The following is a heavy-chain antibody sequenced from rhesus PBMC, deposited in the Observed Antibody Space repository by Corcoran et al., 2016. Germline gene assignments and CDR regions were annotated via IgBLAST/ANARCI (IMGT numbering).Heavy chain of an antibody. D-gene: IGHD4-29*01. V-gene: IGHV4-106*01. CDR3: ARDLYYGSSPYYCDY. Sequence: QVQLQESGPGLVTPSETLSLTCAVSGGSIRDDYYWSWIRQPPGNGLEWIGYSYVSGGGTNNNPAMKKRVTIAIDTSKNQFSLKRSAVTAADTAVYYCARDLYYGSSPYYCDYWGQGVLVTVSS. CDR1: GGSIRDDYY. CDR2: SYVSGGGT. J-gene: IGHJ4*01.